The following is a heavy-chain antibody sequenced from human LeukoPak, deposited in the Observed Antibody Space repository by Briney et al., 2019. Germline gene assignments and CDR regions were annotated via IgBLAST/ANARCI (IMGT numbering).Heavy chain of an antibody. CDR2: IYYSGST. D-gene: IGHD6-13*01. CDR1: GGSISSYY. V-gene: IGHV4-59*01. Sequence: SETLSPTCTVSGGSISSYYWSWIRQPPGKGLEWIGYIYYSGSTNYNPSLKSRVTISVDTSKNQFSLKLSSVTAADTAVYYCAREGQQLVLDAFDIWGQGTMVTVSS. CDR3: AREGQQLVLDAFDI. J-gene: IGHJ3*02.